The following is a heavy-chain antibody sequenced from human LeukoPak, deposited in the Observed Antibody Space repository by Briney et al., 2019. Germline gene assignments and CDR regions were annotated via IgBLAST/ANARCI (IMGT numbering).Heavy chain of an antibody. Sequence: PGGSLRLSCVVSGFTFGNYGVTWVRQAPGKGLEWVSVISGSGDKSGSADSVKGRFTISRDNSRNILYLYMNSLRGEDTAVYYCANTFYYDGSGYSVWWGQGTLVTVSS. V-gene: IGHV3-23*01. CDR1: GFTFGNYG. D-gene: IGHD3-22*01. J-gene: IGHJ4*02. CDR3: ANTFYYDGSGYSVW. CDR2: ISGSGDKS.